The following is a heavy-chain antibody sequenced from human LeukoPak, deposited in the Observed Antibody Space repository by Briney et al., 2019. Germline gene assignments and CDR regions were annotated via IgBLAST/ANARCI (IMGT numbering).Heavy chain of an antibody. J-gene: IGHJ5*02. CDR1: GGSFSGYY. Sequence: SETLSLTCAVYGGSFSGYYWSWIRQPPGKGLEWIGEINHSGSTNHNPSLKSRVTISVDTSKNQFSLKLSSVTAADTAVYYCARLGSAVRGVRLDPWGQGTLVTVSS. CDR3: ARLGSAVRGVRLDP. D-gene: IGHD3-10*01. CDR2: INHSGST. V-gene: IGHV4-34*01.